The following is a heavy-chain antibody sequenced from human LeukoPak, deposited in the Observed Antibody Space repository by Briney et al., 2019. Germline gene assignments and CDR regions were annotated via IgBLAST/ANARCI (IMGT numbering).Heavy chain of an antibody. J-gene: IGHJ4*02. CDR1: GGTFSSYA. V-gene: IGHV1-69*04. CDR3: ARDVDYNYGDY. CDR2: IIPILGIA. D-gene: IGHD4-11*01. Sequence: GASVKVSCKASGGTFSSYAISWVRQAPGQGLEWMGRIIPILGIANYAQKFQGRVTITADKSTSTAYMELSSLRSEDTAVYYCARDVDYNYGDYWGQGTLVTVSS.